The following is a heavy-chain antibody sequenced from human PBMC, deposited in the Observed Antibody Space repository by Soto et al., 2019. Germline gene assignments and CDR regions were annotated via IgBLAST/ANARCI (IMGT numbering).Heavy chain of an antibody. J-gene: IGHJ3*01. Sequence: QVQLVESGGGVVQPGRSLTLSCVVSGVTFRTYGIHWVRQAPGKGLEWVAVISYDGDYKSYADSVKDRFSISRDNSKNTVYLQLTSLGAEDTALYYCAKSDRGVFGVVMSPALDPLDVWGQGTMVAVSS. D-gene: IGHD3-3*01. V-gene: IGHV3-30*18. CDR3: AKSDRGVFGVVMSPALDPLDV. CDR1: GVTFRTYG. CDR2: ISYDGDYK.